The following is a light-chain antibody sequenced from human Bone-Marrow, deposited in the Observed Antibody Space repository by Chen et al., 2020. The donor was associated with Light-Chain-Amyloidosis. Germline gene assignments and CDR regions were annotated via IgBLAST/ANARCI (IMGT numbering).Light chain of an antibody. CDR2: RDS. V-gene: IGLV3-25*03. J-gene: IGLJ2*01. CDR1: DLPTKY. Sequence: SYELTQPPSVSVSPGQTARITCSGDDLPTKYAYWYQQKPGQAPVLVIHRDSERPSGSSERFSGSSSGTTATLTISGDQAEDEADYHCQSADSSGTYDVIFGGGNKLTVL. CDR3: QSADSSGTYDVI.